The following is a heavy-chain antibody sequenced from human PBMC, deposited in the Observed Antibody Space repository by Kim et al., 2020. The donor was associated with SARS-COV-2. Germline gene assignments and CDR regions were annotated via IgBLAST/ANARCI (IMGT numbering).Heavy chain of an antibody. V-gene: IGHV1-69*13. D-gene: IGHD3-10*02. CDR2: IIPIFGTA. J-gene: IGHJ6*02. CDR1: GGTFSSYA. Sequence: SVKVSCKASGGTFSSYAISWVRQAPGQGLEWMGGIIPIFGTANYAQKFQGRVTITADESTSTAYMELSSLRSEDTAVYYCASCSSAPRYYYYGMDVWGQGTTVTVSS. CDR3: ASCSSAPRYYYYGMDV.